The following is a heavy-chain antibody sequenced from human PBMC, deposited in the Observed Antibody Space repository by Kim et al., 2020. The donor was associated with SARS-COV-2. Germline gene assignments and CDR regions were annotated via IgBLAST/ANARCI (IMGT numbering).Heavy chain of an antibody. CDR3: AKDLRIVVVVAATHDAFDI. CDR2: ISGSGGST. Sequence: GGSLRLSCAASGFTFSSYAMSWVRQAPGKGLEWVSAISGSGGSTYYADSVKGRFTISRDNSKNTLYLQMNSLRAEDTAVYYCAKDLRIVVVVAATHDAFDICGQGTMVTVSS. D-gene: IGHD2-15*01. J-gene: IGHJ3*02. V-gene: IGHV3-23*01. CDR1: GFTFSSYA.